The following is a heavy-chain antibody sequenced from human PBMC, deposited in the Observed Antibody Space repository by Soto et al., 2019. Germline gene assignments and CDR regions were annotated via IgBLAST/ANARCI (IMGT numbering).Heavy chain of an antibody. D-gene: IGHD6-19*01. CDR2: ISGSGGST. CDR3: AYDPGLSGGWYTFDY. Sequence: AGSLTLSCAASGFTFSSYAMSWVRQAPGQGLEWVSAISGSGGSTYYADPVKSRFTTSRDNSKNTLYLQMNSLRAEETAVYYCAYDPGLSGGWYTFDYWGQGTLVTVSS. J-gene: IGHJ4*02. CDR1: GFTFSSYA. V-gene: IGHV3-23*01.